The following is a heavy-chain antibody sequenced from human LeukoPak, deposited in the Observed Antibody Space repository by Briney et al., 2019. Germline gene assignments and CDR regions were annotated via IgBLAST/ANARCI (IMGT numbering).Heavy chain of an antibody. V-gene: IGHV1-24*01. CDR2: FDPEDGET. CDR1: GYTLSELS. Sequence: ASVKVSCKVSGYTLSELSMHWVRQAPGKGLEWMGGFDPEDGETIYAQKFQGRVTMTEDTSTDTAYMELSSLGSEDTAVYYCATNFRGSYYSGFDPWGQGILVTVSS. CDR3: ATNFRGSYYSGFDP. D-gene: IGHD1-26*01. J-gene: IGHJ5*02.